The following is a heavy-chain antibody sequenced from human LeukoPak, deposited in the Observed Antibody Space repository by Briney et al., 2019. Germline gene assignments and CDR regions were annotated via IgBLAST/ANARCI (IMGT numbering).Heavy chain of an antibody. CDR2: IWYDGSNK. V-gene: IGHV3-33*06. D-gene: IGHD6-13*01. CDR3: AKEGGSSWYYFDY. J-gene: IGHJ4*02. CDR1: GFTFSSYG. Sequence: GGSLRLSCAASGFTFSSYGMHWVRQAPGKGLEWVAVIWYDGSNKYYADSVKGRFTISRDNSKNTLYLQMNSLRAEDTALYYCAKEGGSSWYYFDYWGQGTLVTVSS.